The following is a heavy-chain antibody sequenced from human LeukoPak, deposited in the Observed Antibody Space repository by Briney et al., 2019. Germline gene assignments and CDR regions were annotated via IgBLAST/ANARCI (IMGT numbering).Heavy chain of an antibody. CDR1: VYTFITYG. J-gene: IGHJ3*02. D-gene: IGHD3-22*01. CDR3: ARDRTYDSSGYYRLDGFDI. V-gene: IGHV1-18*01. Sequence: ASVTVSFKTSVYTFITYGVNWVRQAPGQGREWRGWISPYNDNTNYAQRFQGRVTMTTDTSTSTAYMELRSLRSDDTAVYYCARDRTYDSSGYYRLDGFDIWGQGTMVTVSS. CDR2: ISPYNDNT.